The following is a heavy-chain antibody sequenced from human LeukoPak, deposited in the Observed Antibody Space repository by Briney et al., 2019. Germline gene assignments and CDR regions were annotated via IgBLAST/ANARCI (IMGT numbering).Heavy chain of an antibody. Sequence: GKSLGLSCAASGFSFNRYAMQWVRQAPGKGLEWVAAVSYDGSDEYYADSVKGRLTVSRDNSKNTLSLEIHSLKVEDTAVYYCARVDSRSGSSFSASWSQGTLVIVSS. CDR2: VSYDGSDE. CDR1: GFSFNRYA. J-gene: IGHJ4*02. CDR3: ARVDSRSGSSFSAS. V-gene: IGHV3-30*01. D-gene: IGHD3-3*01.